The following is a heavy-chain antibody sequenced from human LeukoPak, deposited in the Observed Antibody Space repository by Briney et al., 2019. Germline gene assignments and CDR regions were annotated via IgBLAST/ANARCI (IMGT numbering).Heavy chain of an antibody. D-gene: IGHD3-10*01. Sequence: SVKVSCKASGGTFSSYAISWVRQAPGQGLEWMGGIIPIFGIANYAQKFQGRVTITADESTSTAYMELSSLRSEDTGVYYCARLGGSGSYYNSWFDPWGQRSHVTV. J-gene: IGHJ5*02. CDR3: ARLGGSGSYYNSWFDP. CDR2: IIPIFGIA. V-gene: IGHV1-69*13. CDR1: GGTFSSYA.